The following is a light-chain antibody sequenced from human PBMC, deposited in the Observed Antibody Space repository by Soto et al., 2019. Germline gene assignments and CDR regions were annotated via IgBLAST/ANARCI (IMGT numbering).Light chain of an antibody. CDR1: QSVSSS. J-gene: IGKJ1*01. Sequence: EIVMTQSPATLSVSPGERATLSCRASQSVSSSLAWFQQKPGQAPRLLIYAASARATGIAARLSGSGSGTEFTLTISSLQPEDFATYYCLQDYNYPRTFGQGTKVEMK. CDR3: LQDYNYPRT. V-gene: IGKV3-15*01. CDR2: AAS.